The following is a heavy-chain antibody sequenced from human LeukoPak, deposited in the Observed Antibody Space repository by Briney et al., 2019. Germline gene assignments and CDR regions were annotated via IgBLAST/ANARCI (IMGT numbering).Heavy chain of an antibody. J-gene: IGHJ4*02. CDR3: AREWGYYDSSGYYYGFDY. CDR2: IYSGGST. Sequence: GGSLRLSCAASGFTVSSNYMSWVRQAPGKGLEWVSVIYSGGSTYYADSVKGRFTISRDNSKNTLYLQMNSLRAEDTAVYYCAREWGYYDSSGYYYGFDYWGQGTLVTVSS. D-gene: IGHD3-22*01. V-gene: IGHV3-66*01. CDR1: GFTVSSNY.